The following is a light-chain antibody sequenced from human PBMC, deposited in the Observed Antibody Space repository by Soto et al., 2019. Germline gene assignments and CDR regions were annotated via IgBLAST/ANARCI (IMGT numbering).Light chain of an antibody. Sequence: QPVLTQPPSASGTPGQRVTISCFGSTSNLGSNFVFWYQQLPGTAPKLLIYSDSQRPSGVPDRFSGSKSGTSASLAISGLRSEDEADYYCASWDDSLNGVVFGGGTKLTVL. CDR1: TSNLGSNF. CDR2: SDS. V-gene: IGLV1-47*02. J-gene: IGLJ2*01. CDR3: ASWDDSLNGVV.